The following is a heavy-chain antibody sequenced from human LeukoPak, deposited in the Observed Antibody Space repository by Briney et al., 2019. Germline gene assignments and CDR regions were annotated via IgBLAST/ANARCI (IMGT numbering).Heavy chain of an antibody. CDR3: AKVGEEWELQGSDY. CDR2: ISYDGSNK. J-gene: IGHJ4*02. CDR1: GFTFSSYG. V-gene: IGHV3-30*18. Sequence: PGGSLRLSCAASGFTFSSYGMHWVRQAPGKGLEWVAVISYDGSNKYYADSVKGRFTISRDNSKNTLYLQMNSLRAEDTAVYYCAKVGEEWELQGSDYWGQGTLVTVSS. D-gene: IGHD1-26*01.